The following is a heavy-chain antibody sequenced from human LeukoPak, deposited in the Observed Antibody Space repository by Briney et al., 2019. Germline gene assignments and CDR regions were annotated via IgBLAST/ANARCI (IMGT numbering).Heavy chain of an antibody. D-gene: IGHD2-15*01. V-gene: IGHV1-18*01. CDR1: GYTFTSYG. J-gene: IGHJ6*03. Sequence: ASVKVSCKASGYTFTSYGISWVRQAPGQGLEWMGWIGTYNDNTNYVQKHQGRVTITTDTSTSTAYKELRRLRSDDTTVYYCARDLGRYCSGGSCHYYSYYMHVWGKGTTVTVPS. CDR3: ARDLGRYCSGGSCHYYSYYMHV. CDR2: IGTYNDNT.